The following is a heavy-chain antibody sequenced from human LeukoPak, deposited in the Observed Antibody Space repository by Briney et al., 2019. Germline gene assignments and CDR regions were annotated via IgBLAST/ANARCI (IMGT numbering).Heavy chain of an antibody. V-gene: IGHV1-46*01. CDR3: ATPNNIDAFDI. Sequence: GASVKVSCKVSGYTLTELSMHWVRQAPGKGLEWMGIIDPSGVTTNYAQNFQGRVTMTRDTSTSTVYMELSSLRSEDTAVYYCATPNNIDAFDIWGQGTMVTVSS. D-gene: IGHD1-14*01. CDR1: GYTLTELS. CDR2: IDPSGVTT. J-gene: IGHJ3*02.